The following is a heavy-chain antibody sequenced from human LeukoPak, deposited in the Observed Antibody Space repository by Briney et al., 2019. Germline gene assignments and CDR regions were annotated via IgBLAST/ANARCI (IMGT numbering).Heavy chain of an antibody. V-gene: IGHV4-34*01. J-gene: IGHJ5*02. D-gene: IGHD6-6*01. CDR3: ARWASSNNWFDP. CDR1: GGSFSGYY. Sequence: SGTLSLTCAVYGGSFSGYYWSWIRQPPGKGLEWIGEINHSGSTNYNPSLKSRVTISVDSSKNQFSLKLSSVTAADTAVYYCARWASSNNWFDPWGQGTLVTVSS. CDR2: INHSGST.